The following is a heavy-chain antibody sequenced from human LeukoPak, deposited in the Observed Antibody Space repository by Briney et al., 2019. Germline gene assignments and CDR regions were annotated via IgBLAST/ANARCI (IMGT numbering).Heavy chain of an antibody. Sequence: SETLSLTCAVYGGSFSGYYWSWIRQPPAKGMEWVGEINHSGSTNYNPSRKSRVTISVDTSKNHFSLNLSSVTAADTAVYYCARTLLGGVVATIDCWGQGTLVTVSS. J-gene: IGHJ4*02. CDR2: INHSGST. D-gene: IGHD2-15*01. CDR3: ARTLLGGVVATIDC. CDR1: GGSFSGYY. V-gene: IGHV4-34*01.